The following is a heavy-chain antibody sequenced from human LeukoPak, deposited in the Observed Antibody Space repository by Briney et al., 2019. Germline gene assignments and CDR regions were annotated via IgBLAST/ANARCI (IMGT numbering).Heavy chain of an antibody. Sequence: ASVKVSCKASGYTFTGYYMHWVRQAPGQGLEWMGWISAYNGNTNYAQKLQGRVTMTTDTSTSTAYMELRSLRSDDTAVYYCARGLVSNFIDYWGQGTLVTVSS. D-gene: IGHD4-11*01. CDR2: ISAYNGNT. J-gene: IGHJ4*02. V-gene: IGHV1-18*04. CDR1: GYTFTGYY. CDR3: ARGLVSNFIDY.